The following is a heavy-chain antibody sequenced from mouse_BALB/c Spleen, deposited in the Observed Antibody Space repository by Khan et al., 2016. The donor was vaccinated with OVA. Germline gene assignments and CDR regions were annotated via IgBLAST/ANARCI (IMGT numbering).Heavy chain of an antibody. CDR1: GYSFTGYF. Sequence: EVQLQQSGPELVKPGASVKISCKASGYSFTGYFMNWVMQSHGKSLEWIGRINPHIGETFYNQKFMDKATLNVNESSSTSHMELRILASADSAVYYCARKNGSDVDYWGQGTTLTVSS. D-gene: IGHD1-1*01. CDR2: INPHIGET. V-gene: IGHV1-20*02. CDR3: ARKNGSDVDY. J-gene: IGHJ2*01.